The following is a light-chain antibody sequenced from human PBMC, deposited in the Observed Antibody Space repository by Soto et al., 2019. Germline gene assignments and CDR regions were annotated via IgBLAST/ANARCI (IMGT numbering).Light chain of an antibody. Sequence: DIQMTQSPSTLSASVGDRVTITCRASQSISNWLAWYQQKPGKAPKLLIYKASSLQSGGPSRFSGSGSGTDFTLTISSLQPDDFAMYYCQQYNPYSRTFGQGTKVDIK. CDR1: QSISNW. J-gene: IGKJ1*01. V-gene: IGKV1-5*03. CDR2: KAS. CDR3: QQYNPYSRT.